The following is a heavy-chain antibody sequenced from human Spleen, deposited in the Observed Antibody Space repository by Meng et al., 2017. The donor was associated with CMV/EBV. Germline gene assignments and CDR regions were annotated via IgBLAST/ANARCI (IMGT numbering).Heavy chain of an antibody. CDR3: ARAASSPGFNWFDP. J-gene: IGHJ5*02. CDR1: GFTFSDYY. Sequence: GGSLRLSCAASGFTFSDYYMSWIRQAPGKGLEWISYISSSGSTIYYADSMKGRFTISRDNAKNSLYLQMNSLRAEDTAVYYCARAASSPGFNWFDPWGQGTLVIVSS. V-gene: IGHV3-11*04. CDR2: ISSSGSTI. D-gene: IGHD3-10*01.